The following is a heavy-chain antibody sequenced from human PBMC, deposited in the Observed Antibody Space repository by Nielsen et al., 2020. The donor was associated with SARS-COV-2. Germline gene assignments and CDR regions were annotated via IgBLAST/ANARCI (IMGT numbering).Heavy chain of an antibody. CDR1: GDSVSSNSAA. CDR3: ARARGAYGDYYYYYYTDV. D-gene: IGHD4-17*01. CDR2: TYYRSKWYN. J-gene: IGHJ6*03. Sequence: SQTLSLTCAISGDSVSSNSAAWNWIRQSPSRGLEWLGRTYYRSKWYNDYAVSVKSRITINPDTSKNQFSLHLNSVTPEDTAVYYCARARGAYGDYYYYYYTDVWSKGTAVTVSS. V-gene: IGHV6-1*01.